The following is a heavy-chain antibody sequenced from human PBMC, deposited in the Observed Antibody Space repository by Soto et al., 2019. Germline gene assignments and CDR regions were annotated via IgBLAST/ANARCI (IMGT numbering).Heavy chain of an antibody. D-gene: IGHD3-10*02. J-gene: IGHJ5*02. CDR3: ERLLCSHSNWLDP. V-gene: IGHV4-59*08. Sequence: SETLSLTCTVSGGSIRSYYWTWIRQPPGKGLEWIGYIYYSGSTSYNPSLKSRVTISVDTSKNQFSLKLSSVTAADTAVYYCERLLCSHSNWLDPWGQGTLVTVPS. CDR2: IYYSGST. CDR1: GGSIRSYY.